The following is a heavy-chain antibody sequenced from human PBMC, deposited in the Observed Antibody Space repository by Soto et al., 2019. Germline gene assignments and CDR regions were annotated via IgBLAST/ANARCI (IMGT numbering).Heavy chain of an antibody. CDR1: GYTFTSYD. D-gene: IGHD2-8*01. V-gene: IGHV1-8*01. CDR3: ARALRLGYCTNGVCYPNYYYYMDV. CDR2: MNPNSGNT. Sequence: GASVKVSCKASGYTFTSYDINWVRQATGQGLEWMGWMNPNSGNTGYAQKFQGRVTMTRNTSISTAYMELSSLRSEDTAVYYCARALRLGYCTNGVCYPNYYYYMDVWGKRTTVTVSS. J-gene: IGHJ6*03.